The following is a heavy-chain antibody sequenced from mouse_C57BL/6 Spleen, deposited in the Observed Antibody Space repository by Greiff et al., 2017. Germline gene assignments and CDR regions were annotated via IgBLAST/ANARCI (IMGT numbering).Heavy chain of an antibody. Sequence: EVQLVESGGDLVKPGGSLKLSCAASGFTFSSYGMSWVRQTPDKRLEWVATISSGGSYTYYPDSVKGRFTISSDNAKNTLYLQMSSLKSEDTAMYYCARQDYGNWGQGTTLTVSS. CDR2: ISSGGSYT. CDR3: ARQDYGN. J-gene: IGHJ2*01. CDR1: GFTFSSYG. D-gene: IGHD1-1*01. V-gene: IGHV5-6*01.